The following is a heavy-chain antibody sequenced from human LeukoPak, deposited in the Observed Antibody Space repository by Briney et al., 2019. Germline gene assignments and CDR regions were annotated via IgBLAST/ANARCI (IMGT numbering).Heavy chain of an antibody. J-gene: IGHJ4*02. D-gene: IGHD2-15*01. CDR2: IWNDGSNT. V-gene: IGHV3-33*06. CDR1: GITFSSFG. Sequence: GRSLRLSCAASGITFSSFGMHWVRQAPGKGLEWVAVIWNDGSNTYYADPVRGRFTISRDNSKNTLYLQMNSLGAEDTAVYYCANRDCSGGSCYPNHWGQGTLVTVSS. CDR3: ANRDCSGGSCYPNH.